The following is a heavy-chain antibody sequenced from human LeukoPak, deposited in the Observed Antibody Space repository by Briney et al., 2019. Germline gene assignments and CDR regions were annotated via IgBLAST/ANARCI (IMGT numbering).Heavy chain of an antibody. J-gene: IGHJ4*02. CDR3: ARLDTNYVGTLGFDY. Sequence: SETLSLTCTVSGGSISGSSYYWGWIRQPPGKGLEWIGSIYYSGSTYYNPSLKSRVTISVDTSKNQFSLKLSSVTAADTTVYYCARLDTNYVGTLGFDYWGQGTLVTVSS. D-gene: IGHD1-7*01. CDR1: GGSISGSSYY. CDR2: IYYSGST. V-gene: IGHV4-39*01.